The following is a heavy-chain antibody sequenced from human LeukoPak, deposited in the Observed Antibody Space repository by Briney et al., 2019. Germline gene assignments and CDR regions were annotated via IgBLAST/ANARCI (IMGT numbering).Heavy chain of an antibody. Sequence: GGSLRLSCAASGFTFSSYSMNWVRQAPGKGLEWVSYISSSSSTIYYADSVKGRFTISRDNAKNSLYLQMNSLRAEDMAVYYCARVSPPTTWSYYYMDVWGKGTTVTVSS. D-gene: IGHD5-12*01. J-gene: IGHJ6*03. CDR3: ARVSPPTTWSYYYMDV. CDR1: GFTFSSYS. CDR2: ISSSSSTI. V-gene: IGHV3-48*01.